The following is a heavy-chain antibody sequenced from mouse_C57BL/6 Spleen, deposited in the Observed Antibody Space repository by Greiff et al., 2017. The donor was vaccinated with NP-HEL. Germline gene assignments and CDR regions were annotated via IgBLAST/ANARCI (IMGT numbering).Heavy chain of an antibody. J-gene: IGHJ3*01. CDR1: GYTFTDYY. Sequence: EVQLQQSGPELVKPGASVKISCKASGYTFTDYYMNWVKQSHGKSLEWIGDINPNNGGTSYNQKFKGKATLTVDKSSSTAYMELRSLTSKDSAVYYCARWGYGRSYRTWFAYWGQGTLVTVSA. V-gene: IGHV1-26*01. D-gene: IGHD1-1*01. CDR3: ARWGYGRSYRTWFAY. CDR2: INPNNGGT.